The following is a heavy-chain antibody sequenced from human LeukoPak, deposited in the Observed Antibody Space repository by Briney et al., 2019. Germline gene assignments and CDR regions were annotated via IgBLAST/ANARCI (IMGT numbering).Heavy chain of an antibody. CDR1: GFTFSSYE. CDR3: ARGRASSWHLIDY. Sequence: GGSLRLSCAASGFTFSSYEMNWARQAPGKGLEWVSYISSSGSAIYYADSVKGRFTISRDNAKTSLYLQMNSLRAEDTAVYSCARGRASSWHLIDYWGQGTLVTVSS. D-gene: IGHD6-13*01. CDR2: ISSSGSAI. J-gene: IGHJ4*02. V-gene: IGHV3-48*03.